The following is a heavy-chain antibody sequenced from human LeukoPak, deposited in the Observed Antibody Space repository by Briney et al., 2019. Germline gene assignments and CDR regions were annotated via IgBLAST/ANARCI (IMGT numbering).Heavy chain of an antibody. CDR1: GYTFTSNY. CDR2: IYPRDGST. Sequence: ASVKVSCKASGYTFTSNYIHWVRQAPGQGLEWMGMIYPRDGSTSYAQKFQGRVTMTRDTSISTAYMELSSLRSDDTAVYFCARETYNGRYYYFDYWGQGTLVTVSS. CDR3: ARETYNGRYYYFDY. V-gene: IGHV1-46*01. J-gene: IGHJ4*02. D-gene: IGHD1-26*01.